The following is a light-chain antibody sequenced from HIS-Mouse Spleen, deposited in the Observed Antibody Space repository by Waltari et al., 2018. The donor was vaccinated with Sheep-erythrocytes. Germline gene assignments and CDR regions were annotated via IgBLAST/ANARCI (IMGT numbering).Light chain of an antibody. CDR2: EGR. J-gene: IGLJ3*02. Sequence: QSALTQPASVSGSPGQSITISSTGTSSDVGSYNLLSWYQQNPGNAPELMIYEGRKRPSGVSNRFSGSKSGNTASLTISGLQAEDEADYYCCSYAGSSTTWVFGGGTKLTVL. CDR1: SSDVGSYNL. V-gene: IGLV2-23*01. CDR3: CSYAGSSTTWV.